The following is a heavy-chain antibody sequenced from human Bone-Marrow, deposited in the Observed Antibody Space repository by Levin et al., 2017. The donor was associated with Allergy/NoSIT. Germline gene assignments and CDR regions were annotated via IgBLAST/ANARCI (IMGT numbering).Heavy chain of an antibody. CDR1: GFTFSNYA. CDR3: ARAPFYYGSAKYYFDY. D-gene: IGHD3-10*01. V-gene: IGHV3-64*01. CDR2: ISNSGHST. J-gene: IGHJ4*02. Sequence: GGSLRLSCAASGFTFSNYAMHWVRQAPGKGLEYVSAISNSGHSTYSANSVKGRFTTSRDNSKNTLYLQMGSLRPEDMAVYYCARAPFYYGSAKYYFDYWGQGSLVTVSS.